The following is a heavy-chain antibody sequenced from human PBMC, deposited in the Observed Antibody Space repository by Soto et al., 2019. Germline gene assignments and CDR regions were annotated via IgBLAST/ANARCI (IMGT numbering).Heavy chain of an antibody. CDR3: AKDMNHDYGDYDWFDP. CDR1: GFTFDDYA. J-gene: IGHJ5*02. CDR2: ISWNSGSI. V-gene: IGHV3-9*01. D-gene: IGHD4-17*01. Sequence: SGGSLRLSCAASGFTFDDYAMHWVRQAPGKGLEWVSGISWNSGSIGYADSVKGRFTISRDNAKNSLYLQMNSLRAEDTALYYCAKDMNHDYGDYDWFDPWGQGTLVTVSS.